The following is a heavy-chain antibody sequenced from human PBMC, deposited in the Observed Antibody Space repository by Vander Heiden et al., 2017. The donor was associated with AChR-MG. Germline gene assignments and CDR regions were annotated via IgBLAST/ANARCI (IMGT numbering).Heavy chain of an antibody. D-gene: IGHD5-12*01. J-gene: IGHJ4*02. CDR2: ISYDGSNK. CDR1: GFTFSNYG. CDR3: AKGRDRGGSNCFDY. Sequence: QVQLVESGGGVVQPGRSLRPSCAASGFTFSNYGMHLVPPGPGKGLEWVTVISYDGSNKYYADSVKGRFTISRGNSENTLYLQMTSLRAEDTAVYYCAKGRDRGGSNCFDYWGQGTLVTVSS. V-gene: IGHV3-30*18.